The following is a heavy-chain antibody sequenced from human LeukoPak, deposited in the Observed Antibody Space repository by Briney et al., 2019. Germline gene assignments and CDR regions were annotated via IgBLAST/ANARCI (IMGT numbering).Heavy chain of an antibody. Sequence: ASVKVSCKASGGTFSSYAISWVRQAPGQGLEWMGGIIPIFGTANYAQKFQGRVTITTDESTSTAYMELSSLRSEDTAVYYCARSRRPSGSYDPTRYYYYMDVWGKGTTVTVSS. J-gene: IGHJ6*03. CDR1: GGTFSSYA. CDR3: ARSRRPSGSYDPTRYYYYMDV. V-gene: IGHV1-69*05. D-gene: IGHD1-26*01. CDR2: IIPIFGTA.